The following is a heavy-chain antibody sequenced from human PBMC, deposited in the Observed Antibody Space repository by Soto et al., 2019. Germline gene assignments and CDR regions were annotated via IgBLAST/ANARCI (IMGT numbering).Heavy chain of an antibody. D-gene: IGHD2-15*01. CDR1: GFTFSDYE. CDR2: ITSGGRSI. Sequence: GGSLRLSCTASGFTFSDYEMNWVRQAPGKGLEWVSYITSGGRSIYYADSVKGRFIISRDNAENSLYLQMNSLRPEDTAVYYCVRRMASPDQWGQGTLVTVSS. CDR3: VRRMASPDQ. V-gene: IGHV3-48*03. J-gene: IGHJ4*02.